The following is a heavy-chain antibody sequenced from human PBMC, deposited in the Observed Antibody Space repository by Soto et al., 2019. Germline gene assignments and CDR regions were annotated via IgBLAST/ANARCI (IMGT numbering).Heavy chain of an antibody. V-gene: IGHV1-8*01. D-gene: IGHD6-6*01. J-gene: IGHJ3*02. Sequence: GASVKVSCKASGYTFTSYDINWVRHATGQGLEWMGWMNPNSGNTGYAQKFQGRVTMTRNTSISTAYMELSSLRSEDTAVYYCARGIGSSSDDAFDIWGQGTMVTVSS. CDR1: GYTFTSYD. CDR3: ARGIGSSSDDAFDI. CDR2: MNPNSGNT.